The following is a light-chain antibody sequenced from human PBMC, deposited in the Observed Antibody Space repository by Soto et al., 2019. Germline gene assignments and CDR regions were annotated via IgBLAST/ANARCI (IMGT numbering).Light chain of an antibody. J-gene: IGLJ3*02. CDR2: RNV. CDR3: AAWDDSLSGVV. CDR1: TSNLGSNF. V-gene: IGLV1-47*01. Sequence: QSVLTQPPSASGTPGQRVTISCSGSTSNLGSNFVYWYQQVPGAAPKLLISRNVQRPSGVPDRFSGSKSGTSASLAISGLRSEDEADYHCAAWDDSLSGVVFGGGTKVTVL.